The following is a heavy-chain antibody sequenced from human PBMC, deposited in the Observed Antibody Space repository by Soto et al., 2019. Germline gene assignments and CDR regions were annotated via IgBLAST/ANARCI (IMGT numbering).Heavy chain of an antibody. Sequence: GGSLRLSCAVPGIIFTGYGMHWVRQAPGKGLEWVAIIRFDGSNIHYADSVKGRFTISRDNSKNTLYLQMNSLRAEDTAVYYCASPRIAVAGYYFDYWGQGTLVTVSS. V-gene: IGHV3-30*02. CDR1: GIIFTGYG. CDR2: IRFDGSNI. CDR3: ASPRIAVAGYYFDY. J-gene: IGHJ4*02. D-gene: IGHD6-19*01.